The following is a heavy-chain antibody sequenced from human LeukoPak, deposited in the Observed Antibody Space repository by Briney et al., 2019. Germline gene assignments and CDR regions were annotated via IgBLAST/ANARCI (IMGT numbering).Heavy chain of an antibody. CDR3: ASLRWPQVNGIDY. CDR2: ISGGSGST. Sequence: QPGGSLRLSCAASGFTFSSYAMSWVRQAPGKGLAWVSTISGGSGSTYCADSVKGRFTISRDNSKNTLYLQMNSLRAEDTAVYYCASLRWPQVNGIDYWGQGTLVTVSS. CDR1: GFTFSSYA. J-gene: IGHJ4*02. V-gene: IGHV3-23*01. D-gene: IGHD2-15*01.